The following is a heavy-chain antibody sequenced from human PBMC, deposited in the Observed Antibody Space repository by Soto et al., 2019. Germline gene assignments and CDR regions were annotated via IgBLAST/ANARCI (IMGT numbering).Heavy chain of an antibody. CDR1: GYTFTGNS. CDR2: INPNNGGT. V-gene: IGHV1-2*02. Sequence: ASVKVSCKASGYTFTGNSLHWVRQAPGQGLEWMGWINPNNGGTNYAQKFRGRVTITADASTSTAYMELSSLRSEDTAVYYCARDEAAAGRYYYYGMDVWGQGTTVTVSS. D-gene: IGHD6-13*01. J-gene: IGHJ6*02. CDR3: ARDEAAAGRYYYYGMDV.